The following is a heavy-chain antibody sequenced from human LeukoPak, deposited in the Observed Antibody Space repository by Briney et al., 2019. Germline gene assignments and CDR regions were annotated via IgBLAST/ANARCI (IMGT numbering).Heavy chain of an antibody. CDR1: GFTFSSYA. CDR2: ISGSGGST. D-gene: IGHD5-18*01. Sequence: GGSLRLSCAASGFTFSSYAMSWVRQAPGKGLEWVSAISGSGGSTYYADSVKGRFTISRDNAKNSLYLQMNSLRAEDTAVYYCAREHSYGHDYWGQGTLVTVSS. V-gene: IGHV3-23*01. CDR3: AREHSYGHDY. J-gene: IGHJ4*02.